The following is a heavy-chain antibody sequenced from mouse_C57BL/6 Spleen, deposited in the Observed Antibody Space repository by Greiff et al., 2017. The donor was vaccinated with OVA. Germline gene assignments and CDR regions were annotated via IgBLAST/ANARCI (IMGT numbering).Heavy chain of an antibody. Sequence: QVQLQQSGAELARPGASVKLSCKASGYTFTSYGISWVKQRTGQGLEWIGEIYPRSGNTYYNEKFKGKATLTADKSSSTAYMELRSLTSEDSAVYFCASYYGGGAFAYWGQGTLVTVS. V-gene: IGHV1-81*01. CDR1: GYTFTSYG. CDR2: IYPRSGNT. J-gene: IGHJ3*01. D-gene: IGHD1-1*02. CDR3: ASYYGGGAFAY.